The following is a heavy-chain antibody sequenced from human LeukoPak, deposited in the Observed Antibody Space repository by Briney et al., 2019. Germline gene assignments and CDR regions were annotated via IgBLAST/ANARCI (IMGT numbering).Heavy chain of an antibody. CDR3: ARIRYCSGGSCS. CDR1: GGSIRSYY. D-gene: IGHD2-15*01. Sequence: SETLSLTCTVSGGSIRSYYWSWIRQPAGKGLDWIGRIYSSGTTNYNPSLKSRVTISVDTSKNQFSLKLNSVTAADTAVYYCARIRYCSGGSCSWGQGTLVTVSS. J-gene: IGHJ5*02. CDR2: IYSSGTT. V-gene: IGHV4-4*07.